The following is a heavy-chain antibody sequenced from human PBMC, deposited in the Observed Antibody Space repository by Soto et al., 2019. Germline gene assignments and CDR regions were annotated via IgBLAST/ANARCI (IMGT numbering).Heavy chain of an antibody. CDR2: ISYDGSNK. V-gene: IGHV3-30-3*01. CDR3: AGEGSSSWYGYYYYGMDV. D-gene: IGHD6-13*01. J-gene: IGHJ6*02. CDR1: GFTFSSYA. Sequence: QVQLVESGGGVVQPGRSLRLSCAASGFTFSSYAMHWVRQAPGKGLEWVAVISYDGSNKYYADSVKGRFTISRDNSKNSLYLQMNSLRAADTAVYYCAGEGSSSWYGYYYYGMDVWGQGSPVTVSS.